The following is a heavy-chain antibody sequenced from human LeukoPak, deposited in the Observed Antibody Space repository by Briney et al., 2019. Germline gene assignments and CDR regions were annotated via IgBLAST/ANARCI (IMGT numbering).Heavy chain of an antibody. CDR2: VYFDGST. Sequence: SETLSLTCTVSGGSISITSYYWAWIRQPPGKGLEWIASVYFDGSTYYTPSLKSRLTISVDTSRNQFSLKVSSVTAADTAVYYCARHSVSGADGYWGQGTLVTASS. D-gene: IGHD6-19*01. CDR3: ARHSVSGADGY. J-gene: IGHJ4*02. CDR1: GGSISITSYY. V-gene: IGHV4-39*01.